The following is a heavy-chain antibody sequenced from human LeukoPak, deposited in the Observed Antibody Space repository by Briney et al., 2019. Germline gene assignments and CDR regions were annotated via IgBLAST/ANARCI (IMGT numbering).Heavy chain of an antibody. CDR2: IGEDGNEK. Sequence: PGGSLRLSCAASGFTFSTYWMTWVRQAPGKGLQWVANIGEDGNEKYYVDSVKGRFTISRDNAKNSLFLQMNSLRAEDTAVYYCAINFDYWGQGTLVTVSS. CDR3: AINFDY. CDR1: GFTFSTYW. J-gene: IGHJ4*02. V-gene: IGHV3-7*01.